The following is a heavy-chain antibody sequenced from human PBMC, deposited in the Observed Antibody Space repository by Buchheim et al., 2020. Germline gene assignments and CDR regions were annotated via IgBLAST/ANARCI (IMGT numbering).Heavy chain of an antibody. CDR2: IGTAGDT. D-gene: IGHD6-19*01. CDR3: ARAHSGWSHRLPWFDY. J-gene: IGHJ4*02. Sequence: EVQLVESGGGLVQPRGSLRLSCAASGFTFSSYDMHWVRQATGKGLEWVSAIGTAGDTYYPGSVKGRFTISRENAKNSLYLQMNSLRAGDTAVYYCARAHSGWSHRLPWFDYWGQGTL. V-gene: IGHV3-13*01. CDR1: GFTFSSYD.